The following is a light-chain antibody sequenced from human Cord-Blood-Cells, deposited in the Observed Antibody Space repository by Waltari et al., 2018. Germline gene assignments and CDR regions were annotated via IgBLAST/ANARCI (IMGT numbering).Light chain of an antibody. CDR1: QSICSY. CDR2: AAS. J-gene: IGKJ2*01. CDR3: QQSYSTPYT. V-gene: IGKV1-39*01. Sequence: IQMTHTPSSLSASVGDRVTITCRASQSICSYLHWYQQKPGKAPKLRIYAASSLQTGVPSRFSGSGSGTDFTLTISSLQPEDFATYYCQQSYSTPYTFGQGTKLEIK.